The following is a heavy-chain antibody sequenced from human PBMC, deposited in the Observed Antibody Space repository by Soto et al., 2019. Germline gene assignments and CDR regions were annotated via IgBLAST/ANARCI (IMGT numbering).Heavy chain of an antibody. V-gene: IGHV2-5*02. CDR1: GFSLRTSGLG. CDR3: VRRRTAFDY. Sequence: QITLKESGPPLVKPTQTLTLTCTVSGFSLRTSGLGVGWIRQPPGKAPEWLALIYWDDESRFTPSLNNRLTIARDTSKNQVVLTMTNMDPVDSATYYCVRRRTAFDYWGQGILVTVSS. CDR2: IYWDDES. J-gene: IGHJ4*02.